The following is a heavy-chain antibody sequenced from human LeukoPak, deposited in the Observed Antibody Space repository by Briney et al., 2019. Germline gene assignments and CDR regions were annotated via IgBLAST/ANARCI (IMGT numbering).Heavy chain of an antibody. Sequence: SQTLSLTCTVSGGSISSGGYYWSWIRQHPGKGLEWIGYIYYSGSTYYNPSLKSRVTISVDTSKNQFSLKLSSVTAADTAVYYCARGGHCSGGSCHYYFDHWGQGTLVTVSS. CDR3: ARGGHCSGGSCHYYFDH. D-gene: IGHD2-15*01. CDR1: GGSISSGGYY. CDR2: IYYSGST. V-gene: IGHV4-31*03. J-gene: IGHJ4*02.